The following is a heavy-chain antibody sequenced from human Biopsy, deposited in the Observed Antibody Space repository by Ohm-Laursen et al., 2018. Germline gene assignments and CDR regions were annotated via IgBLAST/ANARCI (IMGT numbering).Heavy chain of an antibody. CDR1: GDSINNYY. V-gene: IGHV4-4*07. CDR3: ARGTGRYYVYGAFDI. J-gene: IGHJ3*02. CDR2: IYTSGSP. Sequence: TLSLTYTVSGDSINNYYWSWIRQPAGKGLEWIGRIYTSGSPNYNLSLESRVTMSVDTSKNQFSLNLRSVTAADTAVYYCARGTGRYYVYGAFDIWGQGTVVTVSS. D-gene: IGHD1-26*01.